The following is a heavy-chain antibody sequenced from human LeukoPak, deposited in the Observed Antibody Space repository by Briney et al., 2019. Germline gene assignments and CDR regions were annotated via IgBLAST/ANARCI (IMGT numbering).Heavy chain of an antibody. Sequence: SVKVSCKASGGTFSSYAISWVRQAPGQGLEWMGGIIPIFGTANYAQKFQGRVTITADESTSTAYMELSSLRSEDTAVYYCARVQLERLLRYGMDVWGQGTTVTVSS. J-gene: IGHJ6*02. V-gene: IGHV1-69*01. CDR2: IIPIFGTA. CDR1: GGTFSSYA. CDR3: ARVQLERLLRYGMDV. D-gene: IGHD1-1*01.